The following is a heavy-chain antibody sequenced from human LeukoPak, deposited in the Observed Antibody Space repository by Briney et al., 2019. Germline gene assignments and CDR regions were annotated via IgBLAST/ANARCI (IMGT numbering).Heavy chain of an antibody. CDR3: AREPSTTVVTP. V-gene: IGHV4-59*01. CDR2: IYYSGST. J-gene: IGHJ4*02. CDR1: GGSISSYY. Sequence: SETLSLTCTVSGGSISSYYWSWIRQPPGQGMEWIGYIYYSGSTNYNPSLKSRVTISVDTSKNQFSLKLSSVTAADTAVYYCAREPSTTVVTPWGQGTLVTVSS. D-gene: IGHD4-23*01.